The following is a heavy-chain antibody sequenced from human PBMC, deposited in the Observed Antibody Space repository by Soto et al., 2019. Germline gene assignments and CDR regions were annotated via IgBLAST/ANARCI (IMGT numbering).Heavy chain of an antibody. V-gene: IGHV5-51*01. CDR3: ARDGLSSSSSFDY. CDR2: IYPGDSDT. Sequence: EVQLVQSGAEVTKPGESLKISCKAYGYSFTDYWIGWVRQMPGKGLEWMGIIYPGDSDTKYSPSFQGQVTMSADKSISTAYLQWNSLKASDTAMYYCARDGLSSSSSFDYWGQGTLVTVSS. J-gene: IGHJ4*02. CDR1: GYSFTDYW. D-gene: IGHD6-6*01.